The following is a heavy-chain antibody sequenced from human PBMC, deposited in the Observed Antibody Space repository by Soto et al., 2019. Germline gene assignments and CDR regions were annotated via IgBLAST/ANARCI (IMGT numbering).Heavy chain of an antibody. J-gene: IGHJ6*02. V-gene: IGHV1-24*01. CDR2: FDPEDGET. CDR1: GYTLTELS. CDR3: ARGGIVVVPAAMRGYYYSGLDV. D-gene: IGHD2-2*01. Sequence: GASVKVPCKVSGYTLTELSMHWVRQSPGKGLEWMGGFDPEDGETIYAQKFQGRVTMTEDTSTDTAYMELSSLRSEDTAVYYCARGGIVVVPAAMRGYYYSGLDVWGQGTTVTVSS.